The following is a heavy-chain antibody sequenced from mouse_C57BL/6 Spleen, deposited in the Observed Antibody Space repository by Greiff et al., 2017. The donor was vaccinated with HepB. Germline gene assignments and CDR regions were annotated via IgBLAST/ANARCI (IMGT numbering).Heavy chain of an antibody. CDR3: TREGTTVGSFDV. J-gene: IGHJ1*03. CDR1: GYTFTDYE. V-gene: IGHV1-15*01. D-gene: IGHD1-1*01. Sequence: LVESGAELVRPGASVTLSCKASGYTFTDYEMHWVKQTPVHGLEWIGAIDPETGGTAYNQKFKGKAILTADKSSSTAYMELRSLTSEDSAVYYCTREGTTVGSFDVWGTGTTVTVSS. CDR2: IDPETGGT.